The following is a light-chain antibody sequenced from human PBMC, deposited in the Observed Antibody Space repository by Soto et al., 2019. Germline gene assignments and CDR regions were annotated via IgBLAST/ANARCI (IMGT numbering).Light chain of an antibody. CDR2: RNN. J-gene: IGLJ3*02. V-gene: IGLV1-47*01. Sequence: QSVLTQPPSASGTPGQRVTISCSGSSSNIGSDFVNWYQHLPGTAPKLIIYRNNQRPSGVPDRFSGSKSGTSASLAISGLRSEDESVYYCVAWDDSLSGVVFGGGTKLTVL. CDR1: SSNIGSDF. CDR3: VAWDDSLSGVV.